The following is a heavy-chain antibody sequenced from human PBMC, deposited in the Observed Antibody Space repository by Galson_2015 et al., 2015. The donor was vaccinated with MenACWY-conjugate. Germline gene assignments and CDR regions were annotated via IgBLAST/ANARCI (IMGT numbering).Heavy chain of an antibody. V-gene: IGHV1-69*13. Sequence: SVKVSCKASGGTFSSYAVSWVRQAPGQGLEWMGGIIPIFGTANYAQKFQGRVTITADESTSTAYMELSSLRSEDTAVYYCARAAMVRGVIGGVWGKGTTVTVSS. CDR1: GGTFSSYA. J-gene: IGHJ6*04. D-gene: IGHD3-10*01. CDR3: ARAAMVRGVIGGV. CDR2: IIPIFGTA.